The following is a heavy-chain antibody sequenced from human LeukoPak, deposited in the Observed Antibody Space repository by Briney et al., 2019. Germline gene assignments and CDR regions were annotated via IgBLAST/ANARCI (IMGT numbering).Heavy chain of an antibody. Sequence: PSETLSLTCAVYGGSFSGYYWSGIRQPPGRGLEWSGDSKHRGSTNYKPSLKSRVTISVDPSKNQFSPKLSSVTAADTAVYYRARGLGRGSWYTDYWGQGTLVTVSS. CDR3: ARGLGRGSWYTDY. J-gene: IGHJ4*02. D-gene: IGHD6-13*01. CDR1: GGSFSGYY. CDR2: SKHRGST. V-gene: IGHV4-34*01.